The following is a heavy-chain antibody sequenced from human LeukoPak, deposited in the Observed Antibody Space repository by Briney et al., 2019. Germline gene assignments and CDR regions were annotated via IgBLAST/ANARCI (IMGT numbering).Heavy chain of an antibody. CDR3: AKVKDYYYYGMDV. CDR2: ISGSGGST. V-gene: IGHV3-23*01. CDR1: GFTFSSYA. Sequence: GRSLRLSCAASGFTFSSYAMHWVRQAPGKGLEWVSAISGSGGSTYYADSVKGRFTISRDNSKNTLYLQMNSLRAEDMAVYYCAKVKDYYYYGMDVWGQGTTVTVSS. J-gene: IGHJ6*02.